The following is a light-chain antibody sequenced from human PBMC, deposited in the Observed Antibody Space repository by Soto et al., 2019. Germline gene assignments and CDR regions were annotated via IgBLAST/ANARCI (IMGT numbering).Light chain of an antibody. CDR1: GSNIGRNA. J-gene: IGLJ2*01. V-gene: IGLV1-44*01. CDR3: AAWDDSLNGLV. Sequence: QSVLTQPPSASGPPGQRVTISCSGSGSNIGRNAVNWYQQLPGTAPKLLIYSNNQRPSGVPDRFSGSKSGTSASLAISGLQSEDEADYHCAAWDDSLNGLVFGGGTKVTVL. CDR2: SNN.